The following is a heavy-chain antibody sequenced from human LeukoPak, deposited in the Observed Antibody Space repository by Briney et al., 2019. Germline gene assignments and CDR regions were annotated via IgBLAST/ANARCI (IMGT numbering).Heavy chain of an antibody. CDR3: ARGVVVTAMFDY. J-gene: IGHJ4*02. CDR2: IYYSGST. CDR1: GGSISSGDYY. D-gene: IGHD2-21*02. Sequence: PSETLSLTCTVSGGSISSGDYYWSWIRQHPGKGLEWIGYIYYSGSTNYNPSLKSRVTISVDTSKNQFSLKLSSVTAADTAVYYCARGVVVTAMFDYWGQGTLVTVSS. V-gene: IGHV4-61*08.